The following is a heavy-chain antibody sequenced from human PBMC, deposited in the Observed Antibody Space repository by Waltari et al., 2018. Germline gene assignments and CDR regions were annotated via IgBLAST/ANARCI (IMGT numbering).Heavy chain of an antibody. J-gene: IGHJ4*02. D-gene: IGHD3-10*01. V-gene: IGHV4-38-2*01. CDR3: ARRSTYGSGRSFDY. CDR2: IYHSGGT. Sequence: QVQLQESGPGLVKPSETLSLTCAVSGYSISSGYYWGWIRRPPGKGLEWSGSIYHSGGTYYNPSLKSRVTISVDTSKNQFSLKLSSVTAADTAVYYCARRSTYGSGRSFDYWGQGTLVTVSS. CDR1: GYSISSGYY.